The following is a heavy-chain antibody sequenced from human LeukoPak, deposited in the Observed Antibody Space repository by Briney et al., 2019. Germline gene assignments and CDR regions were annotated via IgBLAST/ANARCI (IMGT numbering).Heavy chain of an antibody. V-gene: IGHV3-11*05. Sequence: PGGSLRLSCAASGFTFSDYYMSWIRQAPGKGLEWVSYISSSSYTNYADSVKGRFTISRDNAKNSLYLQMNSLRAEDTAVYYCARESGLSLWDGDYYHYYYYGMDVWGQGTTVTVSS. CDR2: ISSSSYT. CDR1: GFTFSDYY. J-gene: IGHJ6*02. CDR3: ARESGLSLWDGDYYHYYYYGMDV. D-gene: IGHD4-17*01.